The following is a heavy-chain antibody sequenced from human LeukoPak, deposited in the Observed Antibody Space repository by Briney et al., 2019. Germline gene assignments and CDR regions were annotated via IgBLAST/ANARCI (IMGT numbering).Heavy chain of an antibody. CDR1: GYTFTSYD. CDR3: ARVSHSSGYYYTLSFDY. D-gene: IGHD3-22*01. CDR2: MNPNSGNT. J-gene: IGHJ4*02. Sequence: ASVKVSCKASGYTFTSYDINWVRQATGQGLEWMGWMNPNSGNTGYAQKFQGRVTMTRNTSISTAYMGLSSLRSEDTAVYYCARVSHSSGYYYTLSFDYWGQGTLVTVSS. V-gene: IGHV1-8*01.